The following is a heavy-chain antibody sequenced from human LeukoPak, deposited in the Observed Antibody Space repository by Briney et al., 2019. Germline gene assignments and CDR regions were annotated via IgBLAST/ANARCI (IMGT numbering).Heavy chain of an antibody. V-gene: IGHV4-39*01. D-gene: IGHD5-12*01. CDR2: IYYTGST. CDR1: GGSISSVDYF. CDR3: ARWVATPRGYFDY. Sequence: SETLSLTCTVSGGSISSVDYFWGWIRQPPGKGLEWIGNIYYTGSTYYNPSLKSRVTISVDTSKKQFSLKLSSVSAADTAVFYCARWVATPRGYFDYWGQGALVTVSS. J-gene: IGHJ4*02.